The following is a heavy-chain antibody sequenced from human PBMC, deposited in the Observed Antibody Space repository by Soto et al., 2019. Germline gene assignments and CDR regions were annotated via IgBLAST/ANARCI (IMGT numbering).Heavy chain of an antibody. CDR1: GGSISSYY. Sequence: SETLSLTCTVSGGSISSYYWSWIRQPPGKGLEWIGYIYYCGSTNYNPSLKSRVTISVDTSKNQFSLKLSSVTAADTAVYYCARVDILTGYTLDYWGQGTLVTVSS. CDR2: IYYCGST. V-gene: IGHV4-59*01. D-gene: IGHD3-9*01. CDR3: ARVDILTGYTLDY. J-gene: IGHJ4*02.